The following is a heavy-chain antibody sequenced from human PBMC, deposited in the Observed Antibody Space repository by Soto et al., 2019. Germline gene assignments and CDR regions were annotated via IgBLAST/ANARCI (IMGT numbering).Heavy chain of an antibody. CDR1: GYTFTNYD. V-gene: IGHV1-18*01. CDR3: ARGYYYGSGRPTPGGMDV. J-gene: IGHJ6*02. CDR2: ISTYTGNT. D-gene: IGHD3-10*01. Sequence: QVHRVQSGAEVKKPGASVKVSCKASGYTFTNYDINWVRQAPGQGLEWMGWISTYTGNTNYAQKLQGRVTMTTDTPASKAYMEVRSLRADDTAVYYCARGYYYGSGRPTPGGMDVWGQGTTVTVSS.